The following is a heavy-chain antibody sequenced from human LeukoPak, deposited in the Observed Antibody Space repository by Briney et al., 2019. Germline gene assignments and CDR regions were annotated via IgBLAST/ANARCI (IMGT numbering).Heavy chain of an antibody. CDR1: GNTFTTYR. V-gene: IGHV5-51*01. CDR3: ARHYTIQLPDY. Sequence: AASMNISCKASGNTFTTYRNGWLRQMPGKGLEWMGIIYPGDSDTRYSPSFQGQVTISADKSISTAYLQWSSLKASDTAMYYCARHYTIQLPDYWGKGTLVTVSS. D-gene: IGHD5-18*01. CDR2: IYPGDSDT. J-gene: IGHJ4*02.